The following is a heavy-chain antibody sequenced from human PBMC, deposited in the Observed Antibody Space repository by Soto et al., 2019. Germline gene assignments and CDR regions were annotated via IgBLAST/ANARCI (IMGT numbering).Heavy chain of an antibody. D-gene: IGHD3-22*01. CDR3: AKGSSGSRPYYFDY. CDR2: ITGSGGST. V-gene: IGHV3-23*01. J-gene: IGHJ4*02. CDR1: GFTFSSYA. Sequence: GGSLRLSCAASGFTFSSYAMSWVRQAPGRGLEWVSAITGSGGSTYDADSVKGRFTISRDNSKNRLYLQMNSLRVEDTAVYYCAKGSSGSRPYYFDYWGQGTLVTVSS.